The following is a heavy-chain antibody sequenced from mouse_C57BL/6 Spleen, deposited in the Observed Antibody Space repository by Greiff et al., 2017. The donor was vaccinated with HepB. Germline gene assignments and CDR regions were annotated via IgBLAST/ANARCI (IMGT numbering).Heavy chain of an antibody. J-gene: IGHJ3*01. CDR1: GYAFTNYL. CDR3: ARLDGNYGAY. Sequence: QVQLQQSGAELVRPGPSVKVSCKASGYAFTNYLIEWVKQRPGQGLEWIGVINPGSGGTNYNEKFKGKATLTADKSSSTAYMQLSSLTSEDSAVYFCARLDGNYGAYWGQGTLVTVSA. D-gene: IGHD2-1*01. CDR2: INPGSGGT. V-gene: IGHV1-54*01.